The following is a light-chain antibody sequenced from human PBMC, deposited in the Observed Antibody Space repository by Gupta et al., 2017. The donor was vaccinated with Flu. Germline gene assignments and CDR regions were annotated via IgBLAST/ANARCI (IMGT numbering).Light chain of an antibody. CDR3: PQMYTILMST. Sequence: SSLSASVGDRVTITGRASQGIATYLNWYQQKPGKVPKLLIYGASTVETGPPSRFSASGYGPGFTLTIRGPQTEALTPYPCPQMYTILMSTFGQ. J-gene: IGKJ2*01. CDR2: GAS. CDR1: QGIATY. V-gene: IGKV1-39*01.